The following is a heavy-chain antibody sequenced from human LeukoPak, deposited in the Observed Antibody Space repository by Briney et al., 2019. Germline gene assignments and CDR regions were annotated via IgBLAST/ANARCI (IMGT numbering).Heavy chain of an antibody. V-gene: IGHV4-4*07. CDR1: GGSISSYY. CDR3: ARLYSGSHLALYYYYYMDV. Sequence: PSETLSLTCTVSGGSISSYYWSWIRQPAGKGLEWIGRIYTSGSTNYNPSLKSRVTMSVDTSKNQFSLKLSSVTAADTAVYYCARLYSGSHLALYYYYYMDVWGKGTTVTVSS. J-gene: IGHJ6*03. CDR2: IYTSGST. D-gene: IGHD1-26*01.